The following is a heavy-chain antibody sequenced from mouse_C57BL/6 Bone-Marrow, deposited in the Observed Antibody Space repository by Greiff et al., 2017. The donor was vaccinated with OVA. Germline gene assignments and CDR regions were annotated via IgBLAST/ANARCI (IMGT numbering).Heavy chain of an antibody. CDR2: INPYNGDT. J-gene: IGHJ1*03. D-gene: IGHD1-1*01. V-gene: IGHV1-20*01. CDR1: GYSFTGYF. Sequence: VHVKQSGPELVKPGDSVKISCKASGYSFTGYFMNWVMQSHGKSLEWIGRINPYNGDTFYNQKFKGKATLTVDKSSSTAHMELRSLTSEDSAVYYCATVVAPYWYFDVWGTGTTVTVSS. CDR3: ATVVAPYWYFDV.